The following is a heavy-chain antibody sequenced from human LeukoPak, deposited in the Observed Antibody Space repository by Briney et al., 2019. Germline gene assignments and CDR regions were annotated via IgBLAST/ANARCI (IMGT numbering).Heavy chain of an antibody. CDR1: GFTFSTYE. J-gene: IGHJ4*02. Sequence: GGSLRLSCAASGFTFSTYEMNWVRQAPGKGLEWLSYISSSDTTIYYADSVKGRFTISRDNAKNSLYLQMNSLRAEDTAVYYCARDFWGAYRVDYFDYWGQGTLVTVSS. CDR3: ARDFWGAYRVDYFDY. CDR2: ISSSDTTI. D-gene: IGHD3-3*01. V-gene: IGHV3-48*03.